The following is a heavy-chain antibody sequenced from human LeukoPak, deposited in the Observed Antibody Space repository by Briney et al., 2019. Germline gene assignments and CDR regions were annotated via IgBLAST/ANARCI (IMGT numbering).Heavy chain of an antibody. V-gene: IGHV4-4*07. Sequence: SETLSLTCTVSGGSISSYYWSWNRQPAGKGLEWIGRIYTSGSTNYNPSLKSRVTMSVDTSKNQFSLKLSSVTAADTAVYYCARGPKVDSSGYYHNYWGQGTLVTVSS. CDR2: IYTSGST. CDR1: GGSISSYY. CDR3: ARGPKVDSSGYYHNY. D-gene: IGHD3-22*01. J-gene: IGHJ4*02.